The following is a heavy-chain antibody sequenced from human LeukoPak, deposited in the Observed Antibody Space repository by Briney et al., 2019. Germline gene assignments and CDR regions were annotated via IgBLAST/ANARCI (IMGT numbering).Heavy chain of an antibody. Sequence: PGGSLRLSCAASGFTVSSNYMSWVRQAPGKGLEWVSVIYSGGSTYYADSVKGRFTISRDSSKDTLYLQMNSLRAEDTAVYYCARGDATTVVIYYYYGMDVWGQGTTVTVSS. CDR2: IYSGGST. V-gene: IGHV3-53*01. D-gene: IGHD4-23*01. J-gene: IGHJ6*02. CDR3: ARGDATTVVIYYYYGMDV. CDR1: GFTVSSNY.